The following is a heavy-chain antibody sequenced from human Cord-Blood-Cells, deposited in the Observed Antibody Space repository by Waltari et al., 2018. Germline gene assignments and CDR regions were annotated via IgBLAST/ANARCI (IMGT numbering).Heavy chain of an antibody. CDR2: INHSGST. V-gene: IGHV4-34*01. J-gene: IGHJ4*02. Sequence: QVQLQQWGAGLLKPSETLSLTCAVYGGSFSGYYCSWIRQPPGKVLNWIGEINHSGSTNYNPALMRRVIISVDSSKNQFSLKLSSVTAADTAVYYCASVPLLTGLDYWGQGTLVTVSS. CDR3: ASVPLLTGLDY. CDR1: GGSFSGYY. D-gene: IGHD7-27*01.